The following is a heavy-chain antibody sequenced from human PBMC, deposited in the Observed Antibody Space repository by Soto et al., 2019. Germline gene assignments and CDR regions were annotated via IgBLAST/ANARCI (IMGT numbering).Heavy chain of an antibody. CDR3: ARLGGFRVLG. CDR2: IYYSGST. CDR1: GGSISSTGNY. Sequence: SETLSLTCSVSGGSISSTGNYWGWIRQPPGKGLEWIGSIYYSGSTYYNPSLKSRVSVSIDTSKNQFSLKLNSVTAADTAVYYCARLGGFRVLGWGQGTLVTVSS. D-gene: IGHD3-10*01. J-gene: IGHJ4*02. V-gene: IGHV4-39*01.